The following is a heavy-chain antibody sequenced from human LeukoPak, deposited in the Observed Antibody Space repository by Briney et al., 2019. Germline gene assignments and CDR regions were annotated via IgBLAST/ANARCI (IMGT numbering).Heavy chain of an antibody. Sequence: GESLKLSCEGSRYGFDGYAMTWVRQAPGKGLEWVSSINGGGDITYYAESVKGRFTVSRDNSKNTLFLQMNSLRAEDTAVFYCAKRYGDSTGWFFDFWGQGSLVTVSS. J-gene: IGHJ4*02. V-gene: IGHV3-23*01. D-gene: IGHD6-13*01. CDR1: RYGFDGYA. CDR2: INGGGDIT. CDR3: AKRYGDSTGWFFDF.